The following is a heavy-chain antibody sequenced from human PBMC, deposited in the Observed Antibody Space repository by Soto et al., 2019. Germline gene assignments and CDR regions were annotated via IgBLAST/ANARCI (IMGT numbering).Heavy chain of an antibody. Sequence: EVQLLESGGGLVQPGESLRLSCAASGFTFSSYAMSWVRQAPGKGLEWVSVISGSDDSTYYADSVKGRFTISRDNSKNKLYLQMNSLRAEDTAVYYCAKRSRSSTFDYWGQGTLVTVSS. V-gene: IGHV3-23*01. CDR1: GFTFSSYA. CDR3: AKRSRSSTFDY. J-gene: IGHJ4*02. D-gene: IGHD6-6*01. CDR2: ISGSDDST.